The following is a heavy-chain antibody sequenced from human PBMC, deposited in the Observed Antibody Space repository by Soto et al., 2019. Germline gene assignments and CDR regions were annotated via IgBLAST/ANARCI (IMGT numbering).Heavy chain of an antibody. CDR3: AHSRYYDFWSGYILFDP. CDR1: GFSLSTSGVG. CDR2: IYWNDDK. J-gene: IGHJ5*02. D-gene: IGHD3-3*01. Sequence: PTLVNPTQTLTLTCTFSGFSLSTSGVGVGWIRQPPGKALEWLALIYWNDDKRYSPSLKSRLTITKDTSKNQVVLTMTNMDPVDTATYYCAHSRYYDFWSGYILFDPWGQGTLVTVSS. V-gene: IGHV2-5*01.